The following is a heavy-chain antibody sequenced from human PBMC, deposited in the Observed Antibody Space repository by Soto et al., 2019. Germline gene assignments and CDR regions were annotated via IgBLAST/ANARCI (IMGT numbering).Heavy chain of an antibody. Sequence: GGSLRLSCAASGFTFSNYAMHWVRQAPGKGLEWVASIRPGGDSTYYADSVKGRFAVSRDNSNVTLYLQMDSLRVEDTAIYYCTTHEEGAPWAGGFDSWGQGTLVTVSS. D-gene: IGHD1-26*01. J-gene: IGHJ5*01. CDR3: TTHEEGAPWAGGFDS. V-gene: IGHV3-23*01. CDR1: GFTFSNYA. CDR2: IRPGGDST.